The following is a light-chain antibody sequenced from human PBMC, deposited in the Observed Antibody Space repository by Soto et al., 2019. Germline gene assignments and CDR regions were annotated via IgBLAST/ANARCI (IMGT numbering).Light chain of an antibody. CDR2: GAS. J-gene: IGKJ1*01. CDR1: QSVSNNY. Sequence: FMNSPRTLSLSPGERSTLSLRASQSVSNNYLAWYQQKPGQAPRLLIYGASNRATGIPDRFSGNGSGTDFTLTISRLEPEDFAVYYCQQYGSSGTFGQGTKVDIK. V-gene: IGKV3-20*01. CDR3: QQYGSSGT.